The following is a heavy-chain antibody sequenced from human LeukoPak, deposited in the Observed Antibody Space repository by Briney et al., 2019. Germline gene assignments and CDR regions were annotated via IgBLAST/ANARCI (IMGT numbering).Heavy chain of an antibody. Sequence: ASVKVSCKASGYTLTGYYMHWVRQAPGQGLEWMGWINPNSGGTNYAQKFQGRVTMTGDTSISTAYMELSRLRSDDTAVYYCARWTYYYGGGDYWGQGSLVTVSP. D-gene: IGHD3-10*01. CDR1: GYTLTGYY. J-gene: IGHJ4*02. CDR2: INPNSGGT. CDR3: ARWTYYYGGGDY. V-gene: IGHV1-2*02.